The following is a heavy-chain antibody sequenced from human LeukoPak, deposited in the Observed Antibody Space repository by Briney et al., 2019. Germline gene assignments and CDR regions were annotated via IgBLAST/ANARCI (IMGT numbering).Heavy chain of an antibody. Sequence: GGSLRLSCAAAGFTFSSYCMHCVRQAPGKGLEWVAVIWYDGSNKYYTDSVKGRFTISRDNSKNTLYLQMNSLRAEDTAVYYCAKDRRTTHFIDYWGQGTLVTVSS. J-gene: IGHJ4*02. CDR1: GFTFSSYC. CDR2: IWYDGSNK. V-gene: IGHV3-33*06. D-gene: IGHD1-7*01. CDR3: AKDRRTTHFIDY.